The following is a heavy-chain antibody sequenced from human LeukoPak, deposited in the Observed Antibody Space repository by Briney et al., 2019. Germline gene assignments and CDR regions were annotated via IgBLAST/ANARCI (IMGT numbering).Heavy chain of an antibody. CDR2: IYFGGTT. Sequence: SETLSLTCTVSGASISGYYWSWIRQPPAKGLEWIGDIYFGGTTYYKTSLKNRVTISLHTSTNKFSLNLTSVTAADTAEYFCARRTAKWNHRSPEFDPWGQGTLVIVSS. V-gene: IGHV4-59*08. D-gene: IGHD1-14*01. J-gene: IGHJ5*01. CDR3: ARRTAKWNHRSPEFDP. CDR1: GASISGYY.